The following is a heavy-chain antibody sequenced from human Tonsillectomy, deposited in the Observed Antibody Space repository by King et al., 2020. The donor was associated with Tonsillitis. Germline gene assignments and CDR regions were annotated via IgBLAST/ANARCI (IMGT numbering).Heavy chain of an antibody. Sequence: VQLVESGGGLVQPGGSLRLSCAASGFTFSSYAMSWVRQAPGKGLEWVSAISGSGGSTYYADSVKGRFTISRDNSKNTLYLQMNSLRAEDTAVYYCAKWNDFWSDPLYYYYYGMDVWGQGTTVTVSS. CDR2: ISGSGGST. V-gene: IGHV3-23*04. D-gene: IGHD3-3*01. CDR3: AKWNDFWSDPLYYYYYGMDV. CDR1: GFTFSSYA. J-gene: IGHJ6*02.